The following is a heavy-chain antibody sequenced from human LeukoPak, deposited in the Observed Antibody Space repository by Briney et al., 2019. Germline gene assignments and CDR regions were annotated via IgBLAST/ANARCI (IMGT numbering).Heavy chain of an antibody. V-gene: IGHV3-21*01. Sequence: PGGSLRLSCAASGFTFSSYSMNWVRQAPGKGLEWVSSISSSSSYIYYADSVKGRFTISRDNAKNSLYLQMNSLRAEDTAVYYCARDLSGGYPWHYWGQGTLVTVSS. CDR1: GFTFSSYS. J-gene: IGHJ4*02. CDR3: ARDLSGGYPWHY. CDR2: ISSSSSYI. D-gene: IGHD1-26*01.